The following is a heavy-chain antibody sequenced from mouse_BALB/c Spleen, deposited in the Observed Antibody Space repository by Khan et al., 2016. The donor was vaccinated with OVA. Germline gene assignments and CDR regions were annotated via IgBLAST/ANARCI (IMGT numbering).Heavy chain of an antibody. Sequence: QVQLKQSGPELVRPGVSVKISCQGSGYTFTDYAMYWVKQSHAKSLEWIGLISTYSGSTNYNQKFKGKVTMTVDKSSSAAYMELARLTSKDAAMYYCARPDYDGYYDYWGQGTTLTVSS. V-gene: IGHV1S137*01. CDR2: ISTYSGST. CDR3: ARPDYDGYYDY. CDR1: GYTFTDYA. D-gene: IGHD2-3*01. J-gene: IGHJ2*01.